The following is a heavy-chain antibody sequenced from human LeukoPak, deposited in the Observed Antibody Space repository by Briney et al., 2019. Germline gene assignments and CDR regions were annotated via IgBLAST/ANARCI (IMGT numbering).Heavy chain of an antibody. J-gene: IGHJ3*02. CDR3: ARGGFHHGFDI. V-gene: IGHV3-74*01. CDR2: IGNDGSDT. CDR1: GFTFSSYW. Sequence: PGGSLRLSCAASGFTFSSYWIHWVRQAPGKGLAWVSRIGNDGSDTIFADSVKGRFTLSRDNAKNTVYLQMNSLRAEDTAVYYCARGGFHHGFDIWGQGAMVTVS. D-gene: IGHD1-14*01.